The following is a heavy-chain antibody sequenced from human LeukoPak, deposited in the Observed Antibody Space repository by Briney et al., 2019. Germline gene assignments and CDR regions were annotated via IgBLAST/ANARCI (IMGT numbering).Heavy chain of an antibody. V-gene: IGHV1-69*13. CDR1: GGTFSSYA. CDR3: ARESRDYYGSGSYYGY. CDR2: TIPIFGTA. J-gene: IGHJ4*02. D-gene: IGHD3-10*01. Sequence: SVKVSCKASGGTFSSYAISWVRQAPGQGLEWMGGTIPIFGTANYAQKFQGRVTITADESTSTAYMELSSLRSEDTAVYYCARESRDYYGSGSYYGYWGQGTLVTVSS.